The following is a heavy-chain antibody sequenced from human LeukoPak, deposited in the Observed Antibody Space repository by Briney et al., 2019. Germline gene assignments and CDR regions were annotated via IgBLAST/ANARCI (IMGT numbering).Heavy chain of an antibody. CDR2: ISWNSGSI. D-gene: IGHD5-12*01. CDR3: ARVRSGYLYYYYGMDV. J-gene: IGHJ6*02. Sequence: GRSLRLSCAASGFTFDDYAMHWVRQAPGKGLEWVSGISWNSGSIGYADSVKGRFTISRDNSKNTLYLQMNSLRAEDTAVYYCARVRSGYLYYYYGMDVWGQGTTVTVSS. V-gene: IGHV3-9*01. CDR1: GFTFDDYA.